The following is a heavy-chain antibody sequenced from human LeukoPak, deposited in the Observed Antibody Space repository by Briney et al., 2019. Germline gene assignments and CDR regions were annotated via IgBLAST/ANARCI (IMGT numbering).Heavy chain of an antibody. CDR2: INPSGGST. CDR3: ARDRLLLPYFDY. J-gene: IGHJ4*02. CDR1: GYTFTSYY. Sequence: ASVKVSCKASGYTFTSYYMHWVRQAPGQGLEWMGIINPSGGSTSYAQKFQGRVTMTRDMSTSTVYMELSSLRSEDTAVYYCARDRLLLPYFDYWGQGTLVTVSS. V-gene: IGHV1-46*01. D-gene: IGHD2-15*01.